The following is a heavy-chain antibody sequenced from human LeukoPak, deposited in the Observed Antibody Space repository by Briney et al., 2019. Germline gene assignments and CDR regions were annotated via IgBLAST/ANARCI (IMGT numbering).Heavy chain of an antibody. V-gene: IGHV4-30-2*01. CDR2: IYHSGST. CDR3: ARVSKKRGQNYYYYGMDV. J-gene: IGHJ6*02. Sequence: PSETLSLTCAVSGGSISSGGYSWSWIRQPPGKGLEWIGYIYHSGSTCYNPSLKSRVTISVDRSKNQFSLKLSSVTAADTAVYYCARVSKKRGQNYYYYGMDVWGQGTTVTVSS. CDR1: GGSISSGGYS. D-gene: IGHD3/OR15-3a*01.